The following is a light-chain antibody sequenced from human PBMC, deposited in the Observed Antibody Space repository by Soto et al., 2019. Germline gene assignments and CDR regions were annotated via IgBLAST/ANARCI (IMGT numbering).Light chain of an antibody. CDR3: YTYTGISTPFFV. Sequence: QSALTQPASVSGSPGQSITISCTGTSRDIGTSNLVSWYQQYPGKAPKLIIFEVTRRPSGISNRFSGSKSGNTASLTISGLQPEDEADYYCYTYTGISTPFFVFGTGTKLTVL. CDR2: EVT. CDR1: SRDIGTSNL. V-gene: IGLV2-23*02. J-gene: IGLJ1*01.